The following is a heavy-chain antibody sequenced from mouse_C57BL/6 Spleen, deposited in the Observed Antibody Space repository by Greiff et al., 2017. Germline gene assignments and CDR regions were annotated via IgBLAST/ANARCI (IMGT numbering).Heavy chain of an antibody. V-gene: IGHV1-80*01. D-gene: IGHD1-1*01. Sequence: VQLQQSGAELVKPGASVKISCKASGYAFSSYWMNWVKQRPGKGLEWIGQIYPGDGDTNYNGKFKGKATLTADKSSSTAYMQLSSLTSEDSAVYFCARTIKDGSSDFDYWGQGTTLTVSS. CDR3: ARTIKDGSSDFDY. CDR2: IYPGDGDT. J-gene: IGHJ2*01. CDR1: GYAFSSYW.